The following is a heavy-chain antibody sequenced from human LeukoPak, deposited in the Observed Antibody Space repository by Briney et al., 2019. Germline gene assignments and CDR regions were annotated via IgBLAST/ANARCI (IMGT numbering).Heavy chain of an antibody. D-gene: IGHD2-2*01. CDR1: GGSVSSGSYY. J-gene: IGHJ4*02. CDR3: ARDLCSSTSCYLDY. CDR2: IYYSGST. Sequence: LETLSLTCTVSGGSVSSGSYYWSWIRQPPGKGLEWIGYIYYSGSTNYNPSLKSRVTISVDTSKNQFSLKLSSVTAADTAVYYCARDLCSSTSCYLDYWGQGTLVTVSS. V-gene: IGHV4-61*01.